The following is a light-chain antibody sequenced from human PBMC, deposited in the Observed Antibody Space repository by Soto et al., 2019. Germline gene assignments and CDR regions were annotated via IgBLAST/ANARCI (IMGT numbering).Light chain of an antibody. V-gene: IGKV2-28*01. Sequence: DIVMTQSPLSLPVTPGEPASISCRSSASLLHSNGYNCLDWYVQKPGQSPQLLIYFGSYRASGVPDRFSGSGSCTDFTLKISRVEAEDVGVYYCMQALQTPLTFGGGTKVEIK. CDR1: ASLLHSNGYNC. CDR2: FGS. CDR3: MQALQTPLT. J-gene: IGKJ4*01.